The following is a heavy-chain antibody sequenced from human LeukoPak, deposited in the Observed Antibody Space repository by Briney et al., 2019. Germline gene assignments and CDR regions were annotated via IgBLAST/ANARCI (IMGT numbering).Heavy chain of an antibody. Sequence: GGSLRLSCAASGFTFSSYGMHWVRQAPGKGLEWVAFIRYDGSNKYYADSVKGRFTISRDNAKNSLYLQMNSLRAEDTAVYYCARIPHYDFWSGYSLFDYWGQGTLVTVSS. D-gene: IGHD3-3*01. V-gene: IGHV3-30*02. CDR2: IRYDGSNK. CDR1: GFTFSSYG. J-gene: IGHJ4*02. CDR3: ARIPHYDFWSGYSLFDY.